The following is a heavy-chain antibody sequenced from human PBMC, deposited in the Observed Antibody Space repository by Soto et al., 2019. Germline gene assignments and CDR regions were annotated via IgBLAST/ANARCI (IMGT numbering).Heavy chain of an antibody. CDR3: AREGVDDFWSGAGYYYYMDV. CDR1: GYTFTSYG. V-gene: IGHV1-18*01. CDR2: ISAYNGNT. Sequence: ASVKVSCKASGYTFTSYGISWVRQAPGQGLEWMGWISAYNGNTNYAQKLQGRVTMTTDTSTSTAYMELRSLRSDDTAVYYCAREGVDDFWSGAGYYYYMDVWGKGTTVTISS. D-gene: IGHD3-3*01. J-gene: IGHJ6*03.